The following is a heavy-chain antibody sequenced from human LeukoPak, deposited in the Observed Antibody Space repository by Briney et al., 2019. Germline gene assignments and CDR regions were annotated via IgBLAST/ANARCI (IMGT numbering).Heavy chain of an antibody. D-gene: IGHD6-6*01. CDR2: ISSSGGST. CDR3: AKVSSRPARGYYFDY. J-gene: IGHJ4*02. Sequence: GGSLRLSCAASGFTFSSYAMSWVRQAPGKGLEWVSAISSSGGSTYYADSVKGRFTISRDNSENTLYLQMNSLRAEDTAVYYCAKVSSRPARGYYFDYWGQGTLVTVSS. V-gene: IGHV3-23*01. CDR1: GFTFSSYA.